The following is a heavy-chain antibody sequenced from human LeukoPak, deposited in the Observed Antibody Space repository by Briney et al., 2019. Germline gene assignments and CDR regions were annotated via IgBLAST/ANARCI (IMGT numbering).Heavy chain of an antibody. V-gene: IGHV3-11*06. J-gene: IGHJ5*02. D-gene: IGHD3-10*01. CDR2: ISFNSTYT. CDR1: GFSFSDYY. CDR3: ARDFGSGSYFNSWFDP. Sequence: GGSLRLSCAASGFSFSDYYMSWIRQAPGRGLEWASYISFNSTYTNYAESVKGRFTISRDSAKTSLHLQMNSLRGEDTAVYCCARDFGSGSYFNSWFDPWGQGTLVTVSS.